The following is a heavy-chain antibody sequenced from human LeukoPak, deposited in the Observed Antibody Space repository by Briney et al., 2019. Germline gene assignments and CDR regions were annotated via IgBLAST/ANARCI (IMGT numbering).Heavy chain of an antibody. CDR2: IYWDDDK. V-gene: IGHV2-5*02. CDR3: AHRQRQLGLYCFAY. D-gene: IGHD6-25*01. J-gene: IGHJ4*02. CDR1: GFSLDTNGVG. Sequence: SGPTLVKPTQTLTLTCTFSGFSLDTNGVGVGWIRQPPGKPLEWLALIYWDDDKRYSPSLKSRLAITKDTSKNQVVLTMTNMDPGDTATYYCAHRQRQLGLYCFAYWGQGTLVTVSS.